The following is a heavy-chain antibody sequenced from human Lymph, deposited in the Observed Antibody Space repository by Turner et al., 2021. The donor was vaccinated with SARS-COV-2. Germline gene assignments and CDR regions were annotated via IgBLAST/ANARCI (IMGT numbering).Heavy chain of an antibody. V-gene: IGHV1-8*02. D-gene: IGHD1-26*01. CDR2: MNPNSGNT. CDR3: ARGRYSGGGMDV. J-gene: IGHJ6*02. CDR1: GYTFTSYD. Sequence: QVQLVQSGAEVKKPGASVKVSCKAPGYTFTSYDINWVRQATGQGLEWMGWMNPNSGNTGYAKKFQGRVTMTRNTSISTAYMELSSLGSEDTAGYYCARGRYSGGGMDVWGQGTTVTVSS.